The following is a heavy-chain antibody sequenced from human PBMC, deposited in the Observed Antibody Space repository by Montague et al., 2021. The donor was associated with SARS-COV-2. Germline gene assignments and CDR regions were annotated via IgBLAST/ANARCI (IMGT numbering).Heavy chain of an antibody. V-gene: IGHV4-39*01. D-gene: IGHD3-9*01. CDR1: GGSISSSSYY. J-gene: IGHJ5*02. CDR3: ARGWNYDILTGAALPYYYGLDA. Sequence: SETLSLTCTVSGGSISSSSYYWIWLRQPPGKGLEWFGSNCGSRSTYYNPSLKSRVTISVDTSKNQFSLKLSTATAAATAVYYCARGWNYDILTGAALPYYYGLDAWGQGTLVTVSS. CDR2: NCGSRST.